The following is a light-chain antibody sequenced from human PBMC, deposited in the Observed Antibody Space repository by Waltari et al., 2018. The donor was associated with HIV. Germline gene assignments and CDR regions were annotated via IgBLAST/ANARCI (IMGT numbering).Light chain of an antibody. Sequence: EIVMTQSPATLSVSPGERATLSCRASQSIDSKIAWYQQKPGQAPRLLIYGASPRATGIPARFSGTGSGTEFTLTIGSLQSEDFAVYYCQQYNNWWTFGLGTKVEI. J-gene: IGKJ1*01. CDR2: GAS. CDR1: QSIDSK. CDR3: QQYNNWWT. V-gene: IGKV3-15*01.